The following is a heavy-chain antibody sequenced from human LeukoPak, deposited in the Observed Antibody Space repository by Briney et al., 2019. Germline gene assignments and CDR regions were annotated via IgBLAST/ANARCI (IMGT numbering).Heavy chain of an antibody. V-gene: IGHV4-4*09. J-gene: IGHJ3*02. D-gene: IGHD3-3*01. Sequence: SETLSLTCTVSGGSTSSYYWSWIRQPPGKGLEWIGYIYTSGSTNYNPSLKSRVTISVDTSKNQFSLKLSSVTAADTAVYYCARRSGYYDFWSGYPYDAFDIWGQGTMVTVSS. CDR3: ARRSGYYDFWSGYPYDAFDI. CDR1: GGSTSSYY. CDR2: IYTSGST.